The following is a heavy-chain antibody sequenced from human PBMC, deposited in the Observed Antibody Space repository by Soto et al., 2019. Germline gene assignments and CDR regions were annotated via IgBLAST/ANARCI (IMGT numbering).Heavy chain of an antibody. Sequence: GGSLRLSCAASGFSLSPYWMHWVRQAPGRGLEWVSRLSSDGFGAAYADAVKGRFFISRDIARNTLFLQMNSLRAADTAVYYCARDLGGPDHWGRGTSVTVSS. D-gene: IGHD3-16*01. J-gene: IGHJ5*02. CDR3: ARDLGGPDH. CDR2: LSSDGFGA. V-gene: IGHV3-74*03. CDR1: GFSLSPYW.